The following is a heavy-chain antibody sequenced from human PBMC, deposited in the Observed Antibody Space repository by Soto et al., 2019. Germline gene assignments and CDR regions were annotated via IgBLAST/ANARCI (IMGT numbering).Heavy chain of an antibody. CDR1: GFTISDHF. CDR3: VAYLSYYVH. D-gene: IGHD3-10*02. V-gene: IGHV3-72*01. CDR2: TKHKASSYAT. Sequence: EVQLVESGGGLVQPGGSLRLSCAVSGFTISDHFMDWVRQAPGKGLAWVGRTKHKASSYATEYAASVKGRFTISRDDSYNSLYLQMSSLRAEDTAVYYCVAYLSYYVHWGQGTLVAVSS. J-gene: IGHJ4*02.